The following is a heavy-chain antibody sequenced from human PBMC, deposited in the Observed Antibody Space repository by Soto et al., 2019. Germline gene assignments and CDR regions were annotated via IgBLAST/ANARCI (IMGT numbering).Heavy chain of an antibody. CDR1: GFTFSSYW. V-gene: IGHV3-7*01. J-gene: IGHJ6*02. CDR3: ARANFWSGYYVYCYYYGMDV. D-gene: IGHD3-3*01. CDR2: IKQDGREK. Sequence: GGSLRLSCAASGFTFSSYWMSWVRQAPGKGLEWVANIKQDGREKYYVDSVKGRFTISRDNAKNSLDLQMNSLRAEDTAVYYCARANFWSGYYVYCYYYGMDVWGQGTTVTVSS.